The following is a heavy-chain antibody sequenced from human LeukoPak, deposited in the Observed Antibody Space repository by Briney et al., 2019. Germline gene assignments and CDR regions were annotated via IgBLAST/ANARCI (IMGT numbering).Heavy chain of an antibody. J-gene: IGHJ6*03. Sequence: SETLSLTCTVSGGSISSYYWSWIRQPPGKGLEWIGYIYTSGSTNYNPSLKSRVTISVDTSKNQFSLKLSSVTAADTAVYYCARDQLGGDPDDYYYYYMDVWGKGTTVTVSS. V-gene: IGHV4-4*09. CDR3: ARDQLGGDPDDYYYYYMDV. D-gene: IGHD4-17*01. CDR1: GGSISSYY. CDR2: IYTSGST.